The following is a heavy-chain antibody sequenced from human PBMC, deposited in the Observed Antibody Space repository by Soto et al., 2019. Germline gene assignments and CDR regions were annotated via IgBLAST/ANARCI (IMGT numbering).Heavy chain of an antibody. V-gene: IGHV1-24*01. CDR1: GYTLTELS. D-gene: IGHD3-22*01. CDR2: FDPEDGET. J-gene: IGHJ6*02. Sequence: QVQLVQSGAEVKKPGASVKVSCKVSGYTLTELSMHWVRQAPGKGLEWMGGFDPEDGETIYAQKFQGRVTMTEDTSTETAYMELSSLRSEDTAVYYCATAPKYYYDSSGYSYYYYGMDVWGQGTTVTVSS. CDR3: ATAPKYYYDSSGYSYYYYGMDV.